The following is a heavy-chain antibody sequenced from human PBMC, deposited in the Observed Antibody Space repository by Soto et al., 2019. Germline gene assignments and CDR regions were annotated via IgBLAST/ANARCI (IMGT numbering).Heavy chain of an antibody. J-gene: IGHJ5*02. CDR3: ARARYYYDSSGSFDP. D-gene: IGHD3-22*01. CDR2: IYYSGST. CDR1: GGSISSYY. Sequence: QVQLQESGPGLVKPSETLSLTCTVSGGSISSYYWSWIRQPPGKGLEWIGYIYYSGSTNYNPSLKSRVTISVDTSKNQFSLKMSSVTAADTAVYYCARARYYYDSSGSFDPWGQGTLVTVSS. V-gene: IGHV4-59*01.